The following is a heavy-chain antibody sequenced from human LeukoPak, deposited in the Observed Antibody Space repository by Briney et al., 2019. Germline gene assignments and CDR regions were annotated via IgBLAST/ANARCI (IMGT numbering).Heavy chain of an antibody. D-gene: IGHD3-3*01. J-gene: IGHJ4*02. V-gene: IGHV4-34*01. Sequence: SETLSLTCAVYGGSFSGYYWSWIRQPPGKGLEWIGEINHSGSTNYNPSLKSRVTMSVDTSKNQFSLTLSSVTAADTAVYYCARRGPWSGSFDYWGQGTLVTVSS. CDR1: GGSFSGYY. CDR3: ARRGPWSGSFDY. CDR2: INHSGST.